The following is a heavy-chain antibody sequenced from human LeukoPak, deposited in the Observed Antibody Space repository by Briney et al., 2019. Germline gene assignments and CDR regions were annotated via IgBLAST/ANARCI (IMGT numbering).Heavy chain of an antibody. CDR2: IYSGDTT. J-gene: IGHJ4*02. D-gene: IGHD4-17*01. CDR3: VRVNDYGDRNLYYFGY. Sequence: GGSLRLSCAASGFTVSTNYMSWVRQAPGKGLEWVSVIYSGDTTFYADSVRGKFTISRDNSKNTLYLQMNSLRAEDTAVYYCVRVNDYGDRNLYYFGYWGQGTLVTVSS. V-gene: IGHV3-66*01. CDR1: GFTVSTNY.